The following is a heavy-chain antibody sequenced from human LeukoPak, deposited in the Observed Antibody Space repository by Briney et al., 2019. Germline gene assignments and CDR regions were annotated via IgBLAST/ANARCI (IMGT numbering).Heavy chain of an antibody. J-gene: IGHJ6*02. CDR2: IYYSGST. V-gene: IGHV4-59*01. Sequence: PSETLSLTCTVSGGSISGYYWSWLRQPPGKGLEWIGYIYYSGSTNYNPSLKSRVTISVDTSKNQFSLKLSSVTAADTAVYYCARAQNTVRYGMDVWGQGTTVTVSS. D-gene: IGHD2/OR15-2a*01. CDR1: GGSISGYY. CDR3: ARAQNTVRYGMDV.